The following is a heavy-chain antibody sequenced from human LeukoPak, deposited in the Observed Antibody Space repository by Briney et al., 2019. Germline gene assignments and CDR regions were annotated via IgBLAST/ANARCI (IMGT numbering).Heavy chain of an antibody. V-gene: IGHV4-34*01. CDR3: ARLIAAAGTRYFDY. D-gene: IGHD6-13*01. CDR1: GGPFSGYY. CDR2: INHSGST. Sequence: SETLSLTCAVYGGPFSGYYWSWVRQPPGKGLEWIGEINHSGSTNYNPSLKSRVTISVDTSKNQFSLKLSSVTAADTAVYYCARLIAAAGTRYFDYWGQGTLVTVSS. J-gene: IGHJ4*02.